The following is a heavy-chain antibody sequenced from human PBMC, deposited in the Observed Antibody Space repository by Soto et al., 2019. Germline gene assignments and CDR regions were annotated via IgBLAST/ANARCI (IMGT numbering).Heavy chain of an antibody. CDR2: IYSGGST. CDR1: GFTVSSNY. CDR3: ARVPTFRRYTGLVS. D-gene: IGHD3-9*01. Sequence: GGSLRLSCAASGFTVSSNYMSWVRQAPGKGLEWVSVIYSGGSTYYADSVKGRFTISRDNSKNTLYLQMNSLRAEDTAVYYCARVPTFRRYTGLVSWGQGTQVTVSS. J-gene: IGHJ4*02. V-gene: IGHV3-66*01.